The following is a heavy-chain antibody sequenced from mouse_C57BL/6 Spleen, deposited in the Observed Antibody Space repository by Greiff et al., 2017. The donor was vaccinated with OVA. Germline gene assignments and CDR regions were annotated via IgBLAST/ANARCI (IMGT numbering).Heavy chain of an antibody. CDR1: GYTFTSYG. CDR3: ARSEGDGYPYAMDY. Sequence: VQLQQSGAELVRPGSSVTMSCKTSGYTFTSYGINWVKQRPGQGLEWIGYIYIGKGYTEYNEKFKGKATLTSDTSSSTAYMQLSSLTSEDSAIYFCARSEGDGYPYAMDYWGQGTSVTVSS. CDR2: IYIGKGYT. J-gene: IGHJ4*01. V-gene: IGHV1-58*01. D-gene: IGHD2-3*01.